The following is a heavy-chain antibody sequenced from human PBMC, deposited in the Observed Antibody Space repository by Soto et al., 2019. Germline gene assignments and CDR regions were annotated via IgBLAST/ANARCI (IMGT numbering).Heavy chain of an antibody. CDR2: INHSGST. CDR3: ARGLNYVVY. V-gene: IGHV4-34*01. D-gene: IGHD3-16*01. Sequence: XETLSLACSVYGGSLSGYYWSWIRQPPGKGLEWIGEINHSGSTNYNPSLKSRVTISVDTSKNQFSLKLYSVTAADTAVYYCARGLNYVVYWGQGTLVTVSS. J-gene: IGHJ4*02. CDR1: GGSLSGYY.